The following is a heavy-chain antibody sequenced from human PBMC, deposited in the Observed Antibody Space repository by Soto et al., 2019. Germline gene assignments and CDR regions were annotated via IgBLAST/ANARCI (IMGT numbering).Heavy chain of an antibody. CDR3: ARDTRLARVVVVAATFDY. V-gene: IGHV1-69*13. CDR1: GGTFSSYA. CDR2: IIPIFGTA. Sequence: SVKVSCKASGGTFSSYAISWVRQAPGQGLEWMGGIIPIFGTANYAQKFQGRVTITADESTSTAYMELSSLRSEDTAVYYCARDTRLARVVVVAATFDYWGQGTLVTVSS. D-gene: IGHD2-15*01. J-gene: IGHJ4*02.